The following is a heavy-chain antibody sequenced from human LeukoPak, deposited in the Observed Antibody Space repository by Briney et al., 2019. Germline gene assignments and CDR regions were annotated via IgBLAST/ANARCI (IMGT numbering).Heavy chain of an antibody. J-gene: IGHJ1*01. D-gene: IGHD6-13*01. Sequence: GASVKVSCKASGGTFSSYAISWVRQAPGQGLEWMGGIIPIFGTANYAQKFQGRVTITTDESTSTAYMELSSLRSEDTAVYYCARAASTGAAAAPFPHWGQGTLVTVSS. CDR2: IIPIFGTA. CDR1: GGTFSSYA. CDR3: ARAASTGAAAAPFPH. V-gene: IGHV1-69*05.